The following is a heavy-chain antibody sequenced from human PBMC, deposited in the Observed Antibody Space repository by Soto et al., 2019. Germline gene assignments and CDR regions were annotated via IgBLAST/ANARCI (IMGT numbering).Heavy chain of an antibody. CDR1: GFTFTNYA. CDR2: ISSSGSTI. V-gene: IGHV3-11*01. Sequence: PGGSLRLSCAASGFTFTNYAMSWIRQAPGKGLEWVSYISSSGSTIYYADSVKGRFTISRDNAKNSLYLQMNSLRAEDTAVYYCARDLRVRGVIGYYYYGMDVWGQGTTVTVSS. J-gene: IGHJ6*02. CDR3: ARDLRVRGVIGYYYYGMDV. D-gene: IGHD3-10*01.